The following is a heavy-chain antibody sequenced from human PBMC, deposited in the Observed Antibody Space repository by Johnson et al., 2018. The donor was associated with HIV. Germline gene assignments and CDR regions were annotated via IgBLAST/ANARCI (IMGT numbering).Heavy chain of an antibody. J-gene: IGHJ3*02. CDR1: GFRFSNYG. Sequence: VQLVESGGGVVQPGRSLRLSCVASGFRFSNYGIHWVRQAPGKGLEWVAVISYDGTNKYYAESVKGRFTISRDNSKNTLYLQMNSLRPEDAAVYYCAGGRGELLGFAFDIWGQGTMVTVSS. V-gene: IGHV3-30*19. CDR3: AGGRGELLGFAFDI. D-gene: IGHD1-26*01. CDR2: ISYDGTNK.